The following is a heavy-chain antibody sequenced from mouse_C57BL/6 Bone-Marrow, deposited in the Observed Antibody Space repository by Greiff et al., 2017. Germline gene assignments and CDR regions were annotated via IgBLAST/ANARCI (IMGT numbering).Heavy chain of an antibody. Sequence: QVQLQQPGAELVRPGSSVKLSCKASGYTFTSYWMHWVKQRPIQGLEWIGNIDPSDSETHYNQKFKDKATLTVDKSSSTAYMQLSSLTYEDSAVYCCARGGWPWYFDVWGTGTTVTVSS. D-gene: IGHD1-1*02. J-gene: IGHJ1*03. CDR3: ARGGWPWYFDV. CDR2: IDPSDSET. CDR1: GYTFTSYW. V-gene: IGHV1-52*01.